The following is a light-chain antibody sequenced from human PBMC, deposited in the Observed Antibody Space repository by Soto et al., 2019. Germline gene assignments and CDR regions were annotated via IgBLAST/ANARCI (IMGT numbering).Light chain of an antibody. CDR1: SEDVGGYNY. Sequence: QSALTQPASMSGSPGQSITISCRGTSEDVGGYNYVSWYQQYPGKAPKLMIYDVSHRPSGVSNRFSGSKSDITASLTISGLQAEDEADYYCSSYATGSIVVFGGGTKLTVL. V-gene: IGLV2-14*03. CDR3: SSYATGSIVV. CDR2: DVS. J-gene: IGLJ2*01.